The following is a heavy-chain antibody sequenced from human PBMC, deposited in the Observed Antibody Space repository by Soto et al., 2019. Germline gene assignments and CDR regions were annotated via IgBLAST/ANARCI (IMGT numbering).Heavy chain of an antibody. J-gene: IGHJ3*02. D-gene: IGHD4-17*01. CDR1: GGSISSGGYY. CDR3: ARVKAMTTVTHDAFDI. V-gene: IGHV4-31*03. CDR2: IYYSGST. Sequence: PSETLSLTCTVSGGSISSGGYYWSWIRQHPGKGLEWIGYIYYSGSTYYNSSLKSRVTISVDTSKNQFSLKLSSVTAADTAVYYCARVKAMTTVTHDAFDIWGQGTMVTVSS.